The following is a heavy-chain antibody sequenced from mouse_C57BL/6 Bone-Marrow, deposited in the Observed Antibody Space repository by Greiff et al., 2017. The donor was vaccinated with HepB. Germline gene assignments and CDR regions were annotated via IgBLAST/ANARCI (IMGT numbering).Heavy chain of an antibody. CDR1: GYTFTDYY. CDR2: INPYNGGT. Sequence: VQLQQSGPVLVKPGASVKMSCKASGYTFTDYYMNWVKQSHGKSLEWIGVINPYNGGTSYNQKFKGKATLTVDKSSSTAYMELNSLTSEDSAVYYCARSGGYVAPWFAYWGQGTLVTVSA. CDR3: ARSGGYVAPWFAY. J-gene: IGHJ3*01. D-gene: IGHD1-1*02. V-gene: IGHV1-19*01.